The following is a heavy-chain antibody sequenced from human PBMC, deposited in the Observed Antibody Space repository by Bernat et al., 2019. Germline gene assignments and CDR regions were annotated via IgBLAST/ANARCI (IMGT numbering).Heavy chain of an antibody. V-gene: IGHV3-74*01. CDR1: GFTFSSYA. J-gene: IGHJ2*01. CDR3: ARDSDCSGGSCYRDWYFDL. Sequence: EVQLVESGGGLVQPGGSLRLSCAASGFTFSSYAMSWVRQAPGKGLVWVSRINSDGSSTSYADSVKGRFTISRDNAKNTLYLQMNSLRAEDTAVYYCARDSDCSGGSCYRDWYFDLWGRGTLVTVSS. D-gene: IGHD2-15*01. CDR2: INSDGSST.